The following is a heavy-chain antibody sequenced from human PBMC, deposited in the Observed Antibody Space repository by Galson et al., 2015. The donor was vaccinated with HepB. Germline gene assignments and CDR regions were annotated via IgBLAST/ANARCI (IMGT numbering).Heavy chain of an antibody. CDR1: GGSVTTSAYY. V-gene: IGHV4-39*01. CDR3: ARTEAYYYYYMDV. J-gene: IGHJ6*03. CDR2: IYYRGGT. Sequence: SETLSLTCSVSGGSVTTSAYYWAWIRQPPGKGLEWIGSIYYRGGTYFNLSLKSRATISIDTSKNQLSLKLSSVTAADTAVYYCARTEAYYYYYMDVWGKGTTVTVSS.